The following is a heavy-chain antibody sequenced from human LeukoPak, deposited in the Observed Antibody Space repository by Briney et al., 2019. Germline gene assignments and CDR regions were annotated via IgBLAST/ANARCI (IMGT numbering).Heavy chain of an antibody. Sequence: GGSLRLSCSASGFTFSSYWMHWVRQAPGKGLVWVSRINTDGSSTSYADSVKGRFTISRDNAKNTLYLQMNSLRAEDTAVYYCARVLYGSRSNWFDPWGQGTLVTVSS. V-gene: IGHV3-74*01. CDR1: GFTFSSYW. CDR3: ARVLYGSRSNWFDP. D-gene: IGHD3-10*01. CDR2: INTDGSST. J-gene: IGHJ5*02.